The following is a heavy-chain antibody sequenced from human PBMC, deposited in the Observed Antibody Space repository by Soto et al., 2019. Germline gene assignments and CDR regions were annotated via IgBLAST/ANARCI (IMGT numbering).Heavy chain of an antibody. CDR1: SGSISSSNW. J-gene: IGHJ6*03. CDR2: IYHSGST. V-gene: IGHV4-4*02. CDR3: ARVGYCSGGSCYFRRYYYYYMDV. D-gene: IGHD2-15*01. Sequence: SETLSLTCAVSSGSISSSNWWSWVRQPPGKGLEWIGEIYHSGSTNYNPSLKSRVTISVDKSKNQFSLKLSSVTAAGTAVYYCARVGYCSGGSCYFRRYYYYYMDVWGKGTTVTVSS.